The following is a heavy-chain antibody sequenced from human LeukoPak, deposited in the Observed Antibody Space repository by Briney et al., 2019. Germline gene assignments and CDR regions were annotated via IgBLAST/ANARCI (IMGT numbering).Heavy chain of an antibody. D-gene: IGHD3-10*01. J-gene: IGHJ5*02. CDR2: INHSGST. CDR1: GGSLSGYY. CDR3: ARSYGPNNWFDP. Sequence: SETLSLTCAVYGGSLSGYYWSWVRQPPGKGLEWIGEINHSGSTNYNPSLKSRVTISVDTSKNQFSLKLSSVTAADTAVYYCARSYGPNNWFDPWGQGTLVTVSS. V-gene: IGHV4-34*01.